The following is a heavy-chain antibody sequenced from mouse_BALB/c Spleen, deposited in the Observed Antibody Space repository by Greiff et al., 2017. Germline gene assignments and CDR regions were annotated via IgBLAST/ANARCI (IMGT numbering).Heavy chain of an antibody. D-gene: IGHD1-1*01. J-gene: IGHJ4*01. CDR3: ATYGSQPMDD. CDR1: GFTFSSYA. CDR2: ISSGGSYT. Sequence: EVKLVESGGGLVKPGGSLKLSCAASGFTFSSYAMSWVRQSPEKRLEWVAEISSGGSYTYYPDTVTGRFTISRDNAKNTLYLEMSSLRSEDTAMYYCATYGSQPMDDWGQGTSVTVSS. V-gene: IGHV5-9-4*01.